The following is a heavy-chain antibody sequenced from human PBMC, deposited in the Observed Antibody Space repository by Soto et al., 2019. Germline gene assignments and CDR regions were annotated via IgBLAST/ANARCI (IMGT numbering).Heavy chain of an antibody. Sequence: SLTQCLTCTFSGGSISSSSYYWGWIRQPPAKGLEWIGSIYYSGSTYNKPSRKSRVTISVDTSKNQFSLKLSSVTAADTAVYYCARPMILDNYGMDVWGHGTTVT. CDR2: IYYSGST. CDR3: ARPMILDNYGMDV. V-gene: IGHV4-39*01. D-gene: IGHD3-3*01. CDR1: GGSISSSSYY. J-gene: IGHJ6*02.